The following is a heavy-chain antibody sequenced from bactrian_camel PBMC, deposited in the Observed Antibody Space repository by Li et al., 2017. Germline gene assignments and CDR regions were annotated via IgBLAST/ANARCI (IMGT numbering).Heavy chain of an antibody. D-gene: IGHD6*01. J-gene: IGHJ4*01. Sequence: HVQLVESGGGSVQAGGSLTLSCAASGFTYGSTYMGWFRQAPGKEREGVACVDSVGNTVYADFVKGRFTASRDNAKHTLFLQMNALKPEDTAVYYCAADQDPFGTVVLVGCPPYKYRGQGTQVTVS. V-gene: IGHV3S55*01. CDR2: VDSVGNT. CDR3: AADQDPFGTVVLVGCPPYKY. CDR1: GFTYGSTY.